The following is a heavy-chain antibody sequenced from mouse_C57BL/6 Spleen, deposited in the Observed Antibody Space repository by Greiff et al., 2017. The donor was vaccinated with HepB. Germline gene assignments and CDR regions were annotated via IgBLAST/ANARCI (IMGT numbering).Heavy chain of an antibody. CDR2: IDPSDSYT. CDR3: ARSGTTVVGAMDY. D-gene: IGHD1-1*01. CDR1: GYTFTSYW. J-gene: IGHJ4*01. Sequence: QVQLKQPGAELVKPGASVKLSCKASGYTFTSYWMQWVKQRPGQGLEWIGEIDPSDSYTNYNQKFKGKATLTVDTSSSTAYMQLSSLTSEDSAVYYCARSGTTVVGAMDYWGQGTSVTVSS. V-gene: IGHV1-50*01.